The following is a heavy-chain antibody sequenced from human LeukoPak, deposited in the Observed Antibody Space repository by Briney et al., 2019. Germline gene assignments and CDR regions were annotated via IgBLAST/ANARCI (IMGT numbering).Heavy chain of an antibody. CDR2: IGTAGEI. D-gene: IGHD1-26*01. CDR1: GFTFSSYD. J-gene: IGHJ6*04. V-gene: IGHV3-13*01. CDR3: AKRGGGSYPDV. Sequence: GGSLRLSCAASGFTFSSYDIHWVRQATGKGLEWVSGIGTAGEIYYPGSVKGRFTISRDNSKNTLYLQMNSLRAEDTAVYYCAKRGGGSYPDVWGKGTTVTISS.